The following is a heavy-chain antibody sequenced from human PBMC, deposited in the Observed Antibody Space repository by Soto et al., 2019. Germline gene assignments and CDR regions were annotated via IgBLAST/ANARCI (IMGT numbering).Heavy chain of an antibody. D-gene: IGHD2-15*01. CDR2: INAGNGNT. J-gene: IGHJ6*02. CDR3: ARGGKVWSEDCSGGSCYLDYYYGMDV. CDR1: GYTFTSYA. V-gene: IGHV1-3*01. Sequence: ASVKVSCKASGYTFTSYAMHWVRQAPGQRLEWMGWINAGNGNTKYSQKFQGRVTITRDTSASTAYMELSSLRSEDTAVYYCARGGKVWSEDCSGGSCYLDYYYGMDVWGQGTTVTVSS.